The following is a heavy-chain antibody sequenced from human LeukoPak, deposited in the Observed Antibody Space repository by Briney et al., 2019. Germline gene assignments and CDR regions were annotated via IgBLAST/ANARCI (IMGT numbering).Heavy chain of an antibody. CDR3: ARDDDRAREIDY. CDR1: RGTFSKYA. V-gene: IGHV1-69*04. CDR2: IIPTLNMT. D-gene: IGHD3-22*01. J-gene: IGHJ4*02. Sequence: SSVKVSCKASRGTFSKYAISWERQAPAQGLEWMGRIIPTLNMTHYAQQFQGRVTIAADKSTSTAYMELSSMRSEDTAVYYCARDDDRAREIDYWGQGTLVTVSS.